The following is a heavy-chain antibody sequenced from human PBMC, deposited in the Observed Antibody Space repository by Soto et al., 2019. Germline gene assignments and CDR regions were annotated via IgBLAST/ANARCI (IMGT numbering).Heavy chain of an antibody. CDR1: GYTFTSYA. J-gene: IGHJ4*02. CDR2: INAGGGTT. D-gene: IGHD3-3*01. V-gene: IGHV1-3*01. Sequence: ASVKVSCKASGYTFTSYAMHAVLQAPGQRLEWMGWINAGGGTTNYSQRFQGRVTVTSDTSTSTAYMELSSLTSDDTAVYYCARSGGFLEWLLNYLDYWGQGTLVT. CDR3: ARSGGFLEWLLNYLDY.